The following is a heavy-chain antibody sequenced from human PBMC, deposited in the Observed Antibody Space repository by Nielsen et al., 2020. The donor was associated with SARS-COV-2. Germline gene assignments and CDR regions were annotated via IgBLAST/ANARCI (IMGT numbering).Heavy chain of an antibody. CDR1: GFTFSSSW. Sequence: GGSLTLSCAASGFTFSSSWMHWVRQAPGKGLAWDSRIGSDESITNYVDSVKGRFTNSRDNAKNTLYLQMNSLRAEDTAVYYCAREMGGSSRHFDYWGQGTLVTVSS. D-gene: IGHD6-13*01. CDR2: IGSDESIT. J-gene: IGHJ4*02. V-gene: IGHV3-74*01. CDR3: AREMGGSSRHFDY.